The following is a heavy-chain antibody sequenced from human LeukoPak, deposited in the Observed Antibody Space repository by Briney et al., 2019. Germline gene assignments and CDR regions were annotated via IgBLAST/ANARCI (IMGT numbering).Heavy chain of an antibody. CDR3: ARGDQIVGAPYYFDY. D-gene: IGHD1-26*01. CDR1: GFTFDDYG. J-gene: IGHJ4*02. Sequence: GGSLRLSCAASGFTFDDYGMSWVRQAPGKGLEWVSGINWNGGSTGYADSVKGRFTISRDNAKNSLYLQMNSLRAEDTALYYCARGDQIVGAPYYFDYWGQGTLVTVS. CDR2: INWNGGST. V-gene: IGHV3-20*04.